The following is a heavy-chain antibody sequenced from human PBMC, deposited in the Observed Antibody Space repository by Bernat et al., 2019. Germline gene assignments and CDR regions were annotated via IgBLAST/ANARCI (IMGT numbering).Heavy chain of an antibody. Sequence: EVQLVESGGGLVQPGGSLRLSCAASGFTFSSYEMNWVRQAPGQGLEWVSYISSSGSTIYYADSVKGRFTITRDNAKNSLYLQMNSLRAEDTAVYYCGRDWHYYFDYWGQGTLVTVSS. CDR2: ISSSGSTI. V-gene: IGHV3-48*03. J-gene: IGHJ4*02. CDR3: GRDWHYYFDY. CDR1: GFTFSSYE.